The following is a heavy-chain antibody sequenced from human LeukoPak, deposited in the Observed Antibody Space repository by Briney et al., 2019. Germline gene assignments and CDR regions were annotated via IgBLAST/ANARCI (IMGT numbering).Heavy chain of an antibody. D-gene: IGHD1-7*01. J-gene: IGHJ4*02. CDR1: AFTCITHW. CDR3: ARLLGTVTTYDY. V-gene: IGHV3-7*01. CDR2: IRQAGSEE. Sequence: GGALRMSCAASAFTCITHWMSCVRQALGEELEWVASIRQAGSEENYMDSVKGRFTISRDNAKNSLYLQMNSLRAEDTAVYYCARLLGTVTTYDYWGQGTLVTVSS.